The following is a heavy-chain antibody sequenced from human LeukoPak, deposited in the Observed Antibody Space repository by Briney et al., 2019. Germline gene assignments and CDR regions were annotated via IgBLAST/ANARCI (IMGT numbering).Heavy chain of an antibody. V-gene: IGHV1-2*02. Sequence: ASVKVSCKASGYTFTDYYMHWVRPAPGQGLEWMGWINLNSGATNYAQKFQGRVTMTRDTSIITLYMELSSVGSDDTAVYYCARRAVLAFGPWFDPWGRGTLVTVSS. CDR3: ARRAVLAFGPWFDP. CDR2: INLNSGAT. CDR1: GYTFTDYY. D-gene: IGHD3-10*01. J-gene: IGHJ5*02.